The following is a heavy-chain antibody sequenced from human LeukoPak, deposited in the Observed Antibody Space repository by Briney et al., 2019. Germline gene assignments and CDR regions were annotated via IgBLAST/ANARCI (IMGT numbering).Heavy chain of an antibody. V-gene: IGHV1-8*01. CDR1: GYTFTSYD. CDR2: MNPNSGNT. Sequence: ASVKVSCKASGYTFTSYDINWVRQATGQGLEWMGWMNPNSGNTGYAQKFQGRVTMTRNTSISTAYMELSSLRSEDTAVYYCARGKNQYYYDSSGYYYDYWGQGTLITVSS. J-gene: IGHJ4*02. D-gene: IGHD3-22*01. CDR3: ARGKNQYYYDSSGYYYDY.